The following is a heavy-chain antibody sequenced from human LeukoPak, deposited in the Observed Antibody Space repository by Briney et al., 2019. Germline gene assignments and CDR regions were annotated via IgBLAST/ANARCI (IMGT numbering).Heavy chain of an antibody. CDR2: ISGSGGST. CDR1: GFTFSSYA. CDR3: AKDFWSGYPGMDV. J-gene: IGHJ6*02. V-gene: IGHV3-23*01. Sequence: GGSLRLSCAASGFTFSSYAMSWVRQAPGKGLGWVSAISGSGGSTHYADSVKGRFTISRDNSKNTLYLQMNSLRAEDTAVYYCAKDFWSGYPGMDVWGQGTTVTVSS. D-gene: IGHD3-3*01.